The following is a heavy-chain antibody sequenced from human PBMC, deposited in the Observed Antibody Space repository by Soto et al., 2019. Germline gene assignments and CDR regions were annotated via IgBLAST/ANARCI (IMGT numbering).Heavy chain of an antibody. J-gene: IGHJ3*02. CDR2: ISYDGSNK. Sequence: GGSLRLSCAASGFTFSSYGMHWVRQAPGKGLEWVAVISYDGSNKYYADSVKGRFTISRDNSKNTLYLQMNSLRAGDTAVYYCASGNVAVATGDGAFDIWGQGTMVTVSS. CDR1: GFTFSSYG. D-gene: IGHD6-19*01. CDR3: ASGNVAVATGDGAFDI. V-gene: IGHV3-30*03.